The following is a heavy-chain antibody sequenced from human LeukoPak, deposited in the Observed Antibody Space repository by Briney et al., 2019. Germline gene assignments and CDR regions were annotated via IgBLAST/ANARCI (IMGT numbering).Heavy chain of an antibody. D-gene: IGHD6-19*01. J-gene: IGHJ5*02. Sequence: SETLSLTCTVSGGSISSYYWSWIRQPAGKGLEWIGRIYTSGSTNYNPSLKSRVTMSVDTSKNQFSLKLSSVTAADTAVYYCARGPHGIAVAGKGNWFDPWGQGTLVTVSS. CDR1: GGSISSYY. CDR3: ARGPHGIAVAGKGNWFDP. V-gene: IGHV4-4*07. CDR2: IYTSGST.